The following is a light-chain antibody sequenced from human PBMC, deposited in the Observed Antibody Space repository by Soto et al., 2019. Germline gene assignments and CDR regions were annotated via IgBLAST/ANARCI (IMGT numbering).Light chain of an antibody. V-gene: IGLV1-44*01. CDR2: GSN. Sequence: QSVLTQPPSASGTPGQRVTISCSGSNSNIGSNTVNWYQQLPGTAPKLLIHGSNQRPSGVPDRCSGSKSGTSASLAISGLQCEDEADYYCAAWDDSLNGPVFGGGTKLTVL. CDR1: NSNIGSNT. CDR3: AAWDDSLNGPV. J-gene: IGLJ2*01.